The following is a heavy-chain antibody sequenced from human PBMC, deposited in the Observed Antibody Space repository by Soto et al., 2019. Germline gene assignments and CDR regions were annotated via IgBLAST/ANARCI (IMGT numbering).Heavy chain of an antibody. CDR2: ISPSGNS. CDR3: ANKGGTYYLN. J-gene: IGHJ4*02. D-gene: IGHD1-26*01. Sequence: QVQLQESGPGLVKPSGTLSLTCAVSGASISDSKWWTWVRQSPGKGLEWIGEISPSGNSNYNPSLKGRVNISVDKSKNQFSLQLTSVTAADTAIYYCANKGGTYYLNWGQGTLVTVSS. CDR1: GASISDSKW. V-gene: IGHV4-4*02.